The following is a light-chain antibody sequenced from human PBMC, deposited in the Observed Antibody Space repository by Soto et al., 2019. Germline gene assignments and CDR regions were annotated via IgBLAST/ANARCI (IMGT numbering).Light chain of an antibody. CDR2: AAS. CDR3: QQFGSSHGFT. Sequence: EIVLTQSPGTLSLSPGERATLSCRASQSINNLYLAWYQQKPGQAPRLLIYAASSRATGIPDRFSGSGSGTDFTLTISRLEPEDFAVYYCQQFGSSHGFTFGPGTKVYIK. J-gene: IGKJ3*01. V-gene: IGKV3-20*01. CDR1: QSINNLY.